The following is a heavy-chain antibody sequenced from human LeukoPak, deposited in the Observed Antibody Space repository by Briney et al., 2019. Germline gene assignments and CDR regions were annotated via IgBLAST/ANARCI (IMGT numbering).Heavy chain of an antibody. Sequence: GGSLRLSCAASGFRFDSFYMGWIRQVPGKGLDYIAFISASGAVPYYAESVKGRFIISRDNAKNSVSLQMNSLSADDTAVYYCARSLIVASEDYWGQGTLVTVSS. CDR3: ARSLIVASEDY. CDR2: ISASGAVP. J-gene: IGHJ4*02. D-gene: IGHD3-22*01. V-gene: IGHV3-11*04. CDR1: GFRFDSFY.